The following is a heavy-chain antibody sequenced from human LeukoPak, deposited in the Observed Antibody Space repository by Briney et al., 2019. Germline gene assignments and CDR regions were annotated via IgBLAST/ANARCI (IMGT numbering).Heavy chain of an antibody. J-gene: IGHJ4*02. CDR3: ARGRRRLYYDSSGYFNFDY. CDR1: GGSFSCYY. Sequence: SETLSLTCAAYGGSFSCYYWSWIRQPPGKGLEWIGEINHSGSTNYNPSLKSRVTISVDTSKNQFSLKLSSVTAADTAAYYCARGRRRLYYDSSGYFNFDYWGQGTLVTVSS. CDR2: INHSGST. V-gene: IGHV4-34*01. D-gene: IGHD3-22*01.